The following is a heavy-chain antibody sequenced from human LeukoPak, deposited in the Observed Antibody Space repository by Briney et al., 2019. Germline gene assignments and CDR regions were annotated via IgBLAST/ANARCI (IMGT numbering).Heavy chain of an antibody. J-gene: IGHJ4*02. CDR1: GFTFRTYA. CDR2: ISSRSGYI. Sequence: GGSLRLSCVASGFTFRTYAMSWVRQAPGKGLEWVSSISSRSGYIYYADSVKGRFTISRDNAKNSLYLQMNSLRAEDTAVYYCARDFGRYYFDYWGQGTLVTVSS. CDR3: ARDFGRYYFDY. V-gene: IGHV3-21*01. D-gene: IGHD3-10*01.